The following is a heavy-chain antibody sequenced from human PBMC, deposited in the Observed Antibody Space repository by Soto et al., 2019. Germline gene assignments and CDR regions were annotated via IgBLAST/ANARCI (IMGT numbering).Heavy chain of an antibody. CDR3: AGAPPFINWNYVSLYYYCGMDV. Sequence: SETLSLTCAVYGGSFSGYYWSWIRQPPGKGLEWIGEINHSGSTNYNPSLKSRVTISVDTSKNQFSLKLSSVTAADTAVYYCAGAPPFINWNYVSLYYYCGMDVWGQGTTVTVSS. J-gene: IGHJ6*02. V-gene: IGHV4-34*01. D-gene: IGHD1-7*01. CDR1: GGSFSGYY. CDR2: INHSGST.